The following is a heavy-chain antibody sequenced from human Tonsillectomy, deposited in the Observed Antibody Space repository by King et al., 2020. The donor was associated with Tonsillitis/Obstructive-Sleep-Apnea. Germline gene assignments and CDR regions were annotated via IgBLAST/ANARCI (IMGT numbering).Heavy chain of an antibody. J-gene: IGHJ6*02. D-gene: IGHD3-10*01. CDR1: GFTFSSYA. CDR2: ISYDGSNK. V-gene: IGHV3-30*04. Sequence: VQLVESGGGVVQPGRSLRLSCAASGFTFSSYAMHWVRQAPGKGLEWVAAISYDGSNKYYADSVKGRFTISRDNSKNTLYVQMNSLRAEDTAVYYCAKDQEVYGSGIYYFYGMDVWGQGTTVTVSS. CDR3: AKDQEVYGSGIYYFYGMDV.